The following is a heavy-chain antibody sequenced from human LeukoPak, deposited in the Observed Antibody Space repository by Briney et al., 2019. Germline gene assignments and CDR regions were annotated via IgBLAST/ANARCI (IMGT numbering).Heavy chain of an antibody. CDR2: INHSGST. CDR3: ARLTKAAAGY. V-gene: IGHV4-34*01. CDR1: GGSFSGYY. D-gene: IGHD6-13*01. Sequence: SETLSLTCAVYGGSFSGYYWSWIRQPPGKGLEWIGEINHSGSTNYNPSLKSRVTISVDTSKNQFSLKLSSVTAADTAVYYCARLTKAAAGYWGQGTLVTVSS. J-gene: IGHJ4*02.